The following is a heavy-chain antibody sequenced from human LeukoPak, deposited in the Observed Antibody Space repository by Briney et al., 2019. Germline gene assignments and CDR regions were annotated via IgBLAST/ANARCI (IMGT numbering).Heavy chain of an antibody. D-gene: IGHD2-21*01. CDR1: GGFISSGAHY. V-gene: IGHV4-31*03. J-gene: IGHJ6*01. CDR2: IYYSGST. CDR3: ARNILVEASRSYYYYGMDV. Sequence: SETLSLTCTVSGGFISSGAHYWSWIRQHPERGLEWIGYIYYSGSTNYNPSLKSRVAISADTSKNQFSLKLNSVTAADSAVYYCARNILVEASRSYYYYGMDVWGPGTTVTVSS.